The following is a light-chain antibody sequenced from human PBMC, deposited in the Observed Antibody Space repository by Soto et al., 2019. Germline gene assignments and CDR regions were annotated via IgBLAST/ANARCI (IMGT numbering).Light chain of an antibody. CDR1: QSVSSY. Sequence: EIVLTQSPATLSLSPGERATLSCRDSQSVSSYLAWYQQKPGQAPRLLIYDASNRATGIPARFSGSGSGTDFTLTISSPEPEDFAIYYCQPRSNWPPVTFGGGTKVEIK. CDR3: QPRSNWPPVT. J-gene: IGKJ4*01. CDR2: DAS. V-gene: IGKV3-11*01.